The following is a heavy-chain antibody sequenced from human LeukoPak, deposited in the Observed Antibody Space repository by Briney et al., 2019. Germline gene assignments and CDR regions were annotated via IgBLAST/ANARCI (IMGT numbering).Heavy chain of an antibody. CDR1: GFTLNNYW. J-gene: IGHJ4*02. Sequence: GGSLRLSCAASGFTLNNYWMSWVRQAPGKGLEWVANIKQDGSVKYYVDSVKGRFTISRDNAKNSLYLQMNSLGVEDTALYYCARTFSTSSFEYYFDYWGQGALVTVSS. V-gene: IGHV3-7*01. D-gene: IGHD2-2*01. CDR3: ARTFSTSSFEYYFDY. CDR2: IKQDGSVK.